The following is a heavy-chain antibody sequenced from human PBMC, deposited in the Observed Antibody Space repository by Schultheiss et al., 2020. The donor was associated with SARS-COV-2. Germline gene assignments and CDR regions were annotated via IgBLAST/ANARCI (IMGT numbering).Heavy chain of an antibody. Sequence: GESLKISCAASGFTFSSYSMNWVRQAPGKGLEWVSAISGSGGSTYYADSVKGRFTISRDNSKNTLYLQMNSLRAEDTAVYYCAKDSGYSSGWYPPYYYYGMDVWGQGTTVTVSS. CDR2: ISGSGGST. D-gene: IGHD6-19*01. CDR3: AKDSGYSSGWYPPYYYYGMDV. V-gene: IGHV3-23*01. J-gene: IGHJ6*02. CDR1: GFTFSSYS.